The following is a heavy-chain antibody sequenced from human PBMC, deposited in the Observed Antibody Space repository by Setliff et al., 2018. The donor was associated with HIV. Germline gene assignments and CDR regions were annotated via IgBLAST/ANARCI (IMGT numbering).Heavy chain of an antibody. D-gene: IGHD3-3*01. V-gene: IGHV1-3*01. CDR1: GYTFTSYV. CDR2: INAGNGNT. CDR3: ARGNFGAAIRLQAFDL. J-gene: IGHJ3*01. Sequence: ASVKVSCKASGYTFTSYVMHWVRQAPGQRLEWMGWINAGNGNTKYSQKFQGRVTFTRDTSASTAYMELSSLRSEDTAVYYCARGNFGAAIRLQAFDLWGRGTKVTVSS.